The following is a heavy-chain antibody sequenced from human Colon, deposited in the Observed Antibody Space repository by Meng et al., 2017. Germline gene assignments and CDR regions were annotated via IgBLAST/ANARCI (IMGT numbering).Heavy chain of an antibody. Sequence: ASVKVSCKASGYTVTTYGITWVRQAPGQGLEWLGWIAYNGKTNYAQNMQGRVTMTADTATTTAYMELRSLRSDDTAVYYCARVPVAHNWFDPWGQGTLVTVSS. CDR1: GYTVTTYG. J-gene: IGHJ5*02. V-gene: IGHV1-18*04. CDR2: IAYNGKT. D-gene: IGHD5-12*01. CDR3: ARVPVAHNWFDP.